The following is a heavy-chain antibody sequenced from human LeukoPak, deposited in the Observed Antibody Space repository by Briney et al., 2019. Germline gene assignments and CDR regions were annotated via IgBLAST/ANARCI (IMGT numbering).Heavy chain of an antibody. Sequence: SETLSLTCSVSGGSITSSSSYWAWIRQPPGKGLEWIGTIYTSGSTNYNPSLKSRVTMSVDTSKNQFSLKLSSVTAADTAVYYCARIYVGDGFDIWGQGTMVTVSS. CDR3: ARIYVGDGFDI. D-gene: IGHD5/OR15-5a*01. CDR2: IYTSGST. CDR1: GGSITSSSSY. J-gene: IGHJ3*02. V-gene: IGHV4-39*07.